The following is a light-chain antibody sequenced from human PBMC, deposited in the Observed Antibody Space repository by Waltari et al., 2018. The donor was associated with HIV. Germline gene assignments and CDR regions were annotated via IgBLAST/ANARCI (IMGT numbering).Light chain of an antibody. CDR3: QQYKNWPPLT. J-gene: IGKJ1*01. V-gene: IGKV3-15*01. CDR1: QSVDNK. Sequence: ETVMTQSPGTLSASPGERAALSCRASQSVDNKLAWYQQKHGQSPRLLVYDAATGAAGIPDRFSGSGAGTQFTLTITGLQSEDCAVYYCQQYKNWPPLTFGQGTKVEIK. CDR2: DAA.